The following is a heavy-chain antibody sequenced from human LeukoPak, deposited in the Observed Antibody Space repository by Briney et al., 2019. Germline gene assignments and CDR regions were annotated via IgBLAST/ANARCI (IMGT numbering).Heavy chain of an antibody. CDR1: GGSISSGSYY. J-gene: IGHJ4*02. CDR2: IYTSGST. CDR3: AIGTYYGSGFTMSPD. Sequence: SETLSLTCTVSGGSISSGSYYWSWIRQPAGKGLEWIGRIYTSGSTNYNPSLKSRVTISVDTSKNQFSLKLSSVAAADTAVYYCAIGTYYGSGFTMSPDWGQGTLVTVSS. V-gene: IGHV4-61*02. D-gene: IGHD3-10*01.